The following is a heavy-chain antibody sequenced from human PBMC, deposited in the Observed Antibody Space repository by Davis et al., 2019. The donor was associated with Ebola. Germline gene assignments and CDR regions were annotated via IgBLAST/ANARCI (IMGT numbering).Heavy chain of an antibody. D-gene: IGHD5-18*01. V-gene: IGHV3-21*01. J-gene: IGHJ4*02. Sequence: GGSLRLSCAASGFTFSSYSMNWVRQAPGKGLEWVSSISSSSYYIYYADSVKGRFTISRDNAKNSLCLQMNSLSAEDTAVYYCARDHWRGAMGDWGQGTLVTVSS. CDR1: GFTFSSYS. CDR3: ARDHWRGAMGD. CDR2: ISSSSYYI.